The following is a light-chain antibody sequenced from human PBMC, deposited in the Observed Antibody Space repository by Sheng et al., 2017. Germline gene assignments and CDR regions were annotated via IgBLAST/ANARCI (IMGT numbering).Light chain of an antibody. CDR3: QQRNNWPPLT. V-gene: IGKV3D-20*02. CDR1: QSVSSSY. J-gene: IGKJ4*01. CDR2: GAS. Sequence: DIVLTQSPGTLSLSPGERATLSCRASQSVSSSYLAWYQQKPGQAPRLLIYGASSRATGIPDRFSGSGSGTDFTLTISRLEPEDFAVYYCQQRNNWPPLTFGGGTKVEIK.